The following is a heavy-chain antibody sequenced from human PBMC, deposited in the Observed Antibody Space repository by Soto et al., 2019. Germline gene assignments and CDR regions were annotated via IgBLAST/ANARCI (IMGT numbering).Heavy chain of an antibody. CDR1: GFTFSSYG. J-gene: IGHJ4*02. D-gene: IGHD3-22*01. Sequence: LRLSCAASGFTFSSYGMHWVRQAPGKGLEWVSGIGGSGRTTYYADSVKGRFTISRDNSNNTLFLQMNSLRAEDTAVYYCAKSRYSDSSGDFYDYWGQGTLVTVSS. V-gene: IGHV3-23*01. CDR2: IGGSGRTT. CDR3: AKSRYSDSSGDFYDY.